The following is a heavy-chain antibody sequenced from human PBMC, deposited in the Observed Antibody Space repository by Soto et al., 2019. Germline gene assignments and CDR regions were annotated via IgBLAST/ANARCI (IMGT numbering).Heavy chain of an antibody. CDR1: GGSISSSNW. J-gene: IGHJ3*02. CDR3: ARDLHEYSSPQPDAFDN. CDR2: IYRSGST. D-gene: IGHD6-6*01. V-gene: IGHV4-4*02. Sequence: SETLSLTCAVSGGSISSSNWWSWVRQPRGKVLEWIGEIYRSGSTNYNPSLKSRVTISVDKSKNQFSLKLSTVTAADTAVYYCARDLHEYSSPQPDAFDNWGQGTMVTVSS.